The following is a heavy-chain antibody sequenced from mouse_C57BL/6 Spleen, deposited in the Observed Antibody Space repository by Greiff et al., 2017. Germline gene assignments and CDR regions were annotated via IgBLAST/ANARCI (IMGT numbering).Heavy chain of an antibody. J-gene: IGHJ2*01. Sequence: QVQLKQSGPALVKPGASVKISCKASGYAFSSSWMNWVKQRPGKGLEWIGRIYPGDGDTNYNGKFKGKATLTADKSSSTAYMQLSSLTSGDSAVYFCASAPYYFDYWGQGTTLTVSS. CDR1: GYAFSSSW. CDR2: IYPGDGDT. V-gene: IGHV1-82*01. CDR3: ASAPYYFDY.